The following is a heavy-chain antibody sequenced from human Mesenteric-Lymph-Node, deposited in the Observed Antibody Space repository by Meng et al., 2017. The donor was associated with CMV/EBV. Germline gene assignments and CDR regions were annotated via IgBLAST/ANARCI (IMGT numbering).Heavy chain of an antibody. CDR2: ISSSGSTI. J-gene: IGHJ2*01. CDR1: GFTFSNYA. CDR3: ARRTGGYWYFDL. V-gene: IGHV3-11*01. Sequence: CAASGFTFSNYAMSWVRQAPGKGLELVSYISSSGSTIYYADSVKGRFTISRDNAKNSLYLQVNSLRAEDTAVYYCARRTGGYWYFDLWGRGTLVTVSS. D-gene: IGHD7-27*01.